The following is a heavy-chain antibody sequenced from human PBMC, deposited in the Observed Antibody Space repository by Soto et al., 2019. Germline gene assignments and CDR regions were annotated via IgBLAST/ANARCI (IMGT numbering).Heavy chain of an antibody. V-gene: IGHV4-59*11. Sequence: TLSLTCRVSGVSLTSHYWTWIRQSPGKGLEWIGYIYYSGSTNYSPSLKSRLTMSIDTPSNQFSLNLSSVTAADTAIYYCARLRDRSGTASIYNGMDVWGPGTMVTVSS. CDR3: ARLRDRSGTASIYNGMDV. CDR1: GVSLTSHY. CDR2: IYYSGST. D-gene: IGHD3-22*01. J-gene: IGHJ6*02.